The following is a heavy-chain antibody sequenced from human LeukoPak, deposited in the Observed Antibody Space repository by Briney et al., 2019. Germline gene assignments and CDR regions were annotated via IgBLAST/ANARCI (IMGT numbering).Heavy chain of an antibody. Sequence: PGGSLRLSCAASGFTFSSYGMHWVRQAPGKGLEWVAVISYDGSNKYYADSVKGRFTISRDNSKNTLYLQMNSLRAEDTAVYYCAKQSGYCSSTSCSYFDYWGQGTLVTVSS. CDR3: AKQSGYCSSTSCSYFDY. D-gene: IGHD2-2*01. CDR1: GFTFSSYG. V-gene: IGHV3-30*18. CDR2: ISYDGSNK. J-gene: IGHJ4*02.